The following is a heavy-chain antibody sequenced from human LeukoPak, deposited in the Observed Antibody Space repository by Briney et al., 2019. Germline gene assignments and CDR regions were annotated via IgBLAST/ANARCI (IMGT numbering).Heavy chain of an antibody. CDR3: ARDVVEGPYYFDY. V-gene: IGHV3-48*03. CDR2: ISTSGDTI. CDR1: GFTFGSYE. D-gene: IGHD2-21*01. J-gene: IGHJ4*02. Sequence: GGSLRLSCSASGFTFGSYEMNWVRQAPGRGLEWVSYISTSGDTIYYADSVKGRFTISRDNAKNSVYLQMDSLRAEDTAVYYCARDVVEGPYYFDYWGQGTLVTVSS.